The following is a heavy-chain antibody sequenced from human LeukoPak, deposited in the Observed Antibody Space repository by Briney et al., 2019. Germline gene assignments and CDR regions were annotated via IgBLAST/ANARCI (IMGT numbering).Heavy chain of an antibody. CDR1: GGSFSGYY. V-gene: IGHV4-34*01. CDR3: ARRMAYYYGSEAFDI. D-gene: IGHD3-10*01. Sequence: NTSETLSLTCAVYGGSFSGYYWSWIRQPPGKGLEWIGEINHSGSTNYNPSLKSRVTISVDRSKNQFSLKLNSVTAADTAVYYCARRMAYYYGSEAFDIWGQGTMVTVSS. J-gene: IGHJ3*02. CDR2: INHSGST.